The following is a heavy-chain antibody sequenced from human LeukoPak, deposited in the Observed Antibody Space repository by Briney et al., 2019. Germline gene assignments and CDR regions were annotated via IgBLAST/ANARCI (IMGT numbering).Heavy chain of an antibody. CDR2: IYSGGTT. Sequence: GGSLRLSCAASGFTVSSNYMSWFRQAPRKGLEWVSVIYSGGTTYYADSVKGRFTISRDNSKNTLYLQMNSLRAEDTAVYYCARVRGDSSGYSYYFDYWGQGTLVTVSS. CDR3: ARVRGDSSGYSYYFDY. J-gene: IGHJ4*02. V-gene: IGHV3-53*01. CDR1: GFTVSSNY. D-gene: IGHD3-22*01.